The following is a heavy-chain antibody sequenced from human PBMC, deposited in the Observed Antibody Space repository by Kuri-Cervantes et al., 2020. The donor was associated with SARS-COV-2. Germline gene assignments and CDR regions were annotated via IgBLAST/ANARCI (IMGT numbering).Heavy chain of an antibody. Sequence: LSLTCAASGFTFSSYWMHWVRQAPGKGLVWVSRINSDGSSTSYADSVKGRFTISRDNAKNTLYLQMNSLRAEDTAVYYCARLGSGGSYYFDYWGQGTLVTVSS. CDR1: GFTFSSYW. J-gene: IGHJ4*02. CDR3: ARLGSGGSYYFDY. V-gene: IGHV3-74*01. D-gene: IGHD1-26*01. CDR2: INSDGSST.